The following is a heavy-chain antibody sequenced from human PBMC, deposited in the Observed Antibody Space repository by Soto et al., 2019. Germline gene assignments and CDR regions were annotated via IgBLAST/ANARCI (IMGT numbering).Heavy chain of an antibody. CDR2: VYSGGTI. Sequence: GGSLRVSCAASGFTVSSNYMSWVRQAPGKGLEWVSVVYSGGTIYYADSVKGRFTISRDNAKNSLYLQMNSLRAEDTAVYYCARSVTIRRVDAFDIWGQGTMVTVSS. CDR1: GFTVSSNY. V-gene: IGHV3-53*01. J-gene: IGHJ3*02. CDR3: ARSVTIRRVDAFDI. D-gene: IGHD4-17*01.